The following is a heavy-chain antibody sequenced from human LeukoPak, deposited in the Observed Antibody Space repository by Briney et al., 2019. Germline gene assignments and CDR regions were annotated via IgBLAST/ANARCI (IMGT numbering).Heavy chain of an antibody. CDR1: GFTVSSKY. V-gene: IGHV3-53*01. CDR3: ARDNDLLRYFDWPLDY. J-gene: IGHJ4*02. D-gene: IGHD3-9*01. Sequence: GGSLRLSCAASGFTVSSKYMSWVRQAPGKGLEWVSVIYSGGSTYYADSVKGRFTISRDNSKNSLYLQMNSLRAEDTAVYYCARDNDLLRYFDWPLDYWGQGTLVTVSS. CDR2: IYSGGST.